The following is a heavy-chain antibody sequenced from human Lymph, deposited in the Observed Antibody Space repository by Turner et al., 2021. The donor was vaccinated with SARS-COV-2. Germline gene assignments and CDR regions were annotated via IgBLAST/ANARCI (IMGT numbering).Heavy chain of an antibody. D-gene: IGHD6-25*01. CDR1: GYTFTSSD. Sequence: QVQLVQSGAEVKKPGASVKVSCKAYGYTFTSSDINWVRQDTGQGLEWMGWMNPNCGNIGYAQKVQGRVTMSMNTSICTAYMELSSLRSEDTTFYYCASAAQLTVWFDPWGQGTLVTVSS. V-gene: IGHV1-8*01. CDR3: ASAAQLTVWFDP. J-gene: IGHJ5*02. CDR2: MNPNCGNI.